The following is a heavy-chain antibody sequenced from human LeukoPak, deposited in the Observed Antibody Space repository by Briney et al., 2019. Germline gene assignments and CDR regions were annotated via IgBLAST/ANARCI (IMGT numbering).Heavy chain of an antibody. V-gene: IGHV3-21*01. Sequence: GGSLRLSCAASGFTFSSYSMNWVRQAPGKGLEWVSSISSSSSYIYYADSVKGRFTISRDNAKNSLYLQMNSLRAEDTAVYYCARDKDIVVVPAAKYWYFDLWGRGTLVTVPS. CDR3: ARDKDIVVVPAAKYWYFDL. CDR1: GFTFSSYS. J-gene: IGHJ2*01. CDR2: ISSSSSYI. D-gene: IGHD2-2*01.